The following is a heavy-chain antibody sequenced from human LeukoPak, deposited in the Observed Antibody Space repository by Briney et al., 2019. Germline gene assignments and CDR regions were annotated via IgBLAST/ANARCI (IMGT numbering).Heavy chain of an antibody. D-gene: IGHD6-19*01. J-gene: IGHJ4*02. CDR1: GFTFSDYY. CDR3: ARVAVAGNSGYFFDY. V-gene: IGHV3-11*05. CDR2: ISSSSHT. Sequence: GGSLRLSCAASGFTFSDYYMTWIRQAPGEGLEWVSYISSSSHTNYADSVKGRFTISRDNAKNSLYLQMNSLRAEDTAVYYCARVAVAGNSGYFFDYWGQGTLVTVSS.